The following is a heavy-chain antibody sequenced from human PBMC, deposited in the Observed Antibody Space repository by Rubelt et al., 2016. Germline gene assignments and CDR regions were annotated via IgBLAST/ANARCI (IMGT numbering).Heavy chain of an antibody. V-gene: IGHV4-39*01. CDR3: CRRGLHYAADY. CDR1: GGSISSSSYY. D-gene: IGHD4-17*01. CDR2: IYYSGST. Sequence: QLQLQESGPGLVKPSETLSLTCTVSGGSISSSSYYWGWIRQPPGKGLEWIGSIYYSGSTYYNPSLKSRVTISIDTSKNQVPGKLTALAAADTVVYYCCRRGLHYAADYWGQGTLVTVSS. J-gene: IGHJ4*02.